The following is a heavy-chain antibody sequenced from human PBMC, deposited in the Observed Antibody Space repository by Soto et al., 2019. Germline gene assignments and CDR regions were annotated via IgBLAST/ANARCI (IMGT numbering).Heavy chain of an antibody. CDR1: GFTFINYA. D-gene: IGHD7-27*01. Sequence: EVQVLESGGGLVQPGGSLRLSCAGSGFTFINYAMNWVRQAPGKGLEWVSSISGGGDAAFFPDSVRGRFTISRDNSKNTVTRQMNSLGVDDTAVYYCARKILGSTTRSNYWCFDLWGRGTLVTVSS. CDR2: ISGGGDAA. J-gene: IGHJ2*01. V-gene: IGHV3-23*01. CDR3: ARKILGSTTRSNYWCFDL.